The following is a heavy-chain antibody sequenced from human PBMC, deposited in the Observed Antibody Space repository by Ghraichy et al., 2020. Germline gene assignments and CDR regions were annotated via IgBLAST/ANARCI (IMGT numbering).Heavy chain of an antibody. CDR1: GASITRSY. D-gene: IGHD1-26*01. J-gene: IGHJ4*02. CDR2: IYYSGGT. CDR3: AKSYTVNYYTPFDN. V-gene: IGHV4-59*01. Sequence: SQTLSLTCTVSGASITRSYWTWIRQPPGKGLEWIGYIYYSGGTNYNPSLKSRVTMSVDTSKNQFSLNLRSVTAADTAVYYCAKSYTVNYYTPFDNWGQGTLVTVSS.